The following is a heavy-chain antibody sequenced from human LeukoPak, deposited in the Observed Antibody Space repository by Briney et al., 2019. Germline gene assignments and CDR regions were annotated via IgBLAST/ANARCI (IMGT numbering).Heavy chain of an antibody. CDR1: GFTFSSHG. Sequence: GRSLRLSCAASGFTFSSHGMHWVRQAPGKGLEWVAVIGYDGSNKYYADSVKGRFTISRDNSKNTLYLQMNSLRAEDTAVYYCAKDLGLLTQDLEYGYYYYMDVWGKGTTVTVSS. D-gene: IGHD1-1*01. CDR2: IGYDGSNK. V-gene: IGHV3-30*18. J-gene: IGHJ6*03. CDR3: AKDLGLLTQDLEYGYYYYMDV.